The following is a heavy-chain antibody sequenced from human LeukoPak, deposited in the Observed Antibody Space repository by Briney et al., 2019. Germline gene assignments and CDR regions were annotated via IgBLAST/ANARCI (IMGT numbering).Heavy chain of an antibody. CDR2: IYTSGST. D-gene: IGHD3-16*02. CDR3: ARVINRWTRPPEGPEYNWFDP. V-gene: IGHV4-4*07. J-gene: IGHJ5*02. Sequence: PSEALSLTCTVSGGSISSYYWSWIRQPAGKGLEWIGRIYTSGSTNYNPSLKSRVTMSVDTSKDQFSLKLSSVTAADTAVYYCARVINRWTRPPEGPEYNWFDPWGQGTLVTVSS. CDR1: GGSISSYY.